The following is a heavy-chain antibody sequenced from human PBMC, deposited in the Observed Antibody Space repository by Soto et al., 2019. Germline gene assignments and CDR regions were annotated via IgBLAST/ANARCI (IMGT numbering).Heavy chain of an antibody. J-gene: IGHJ4*02. D-gene: IGHD1-26*01. CDR3: ARGTGEVGALYSFDD. CDR2: INPNSGGT. Sequence: ASVKVSCKASGYTFTGYYMHWVRQAPGQGLEWMGWINPNSGGTNYAQKFQGWVTMTRDTSISTAYMVLSGLKSDDTAVYYCARGTGEVGALYSFDDWGQGTLVTVSS. CDR1: GYTFTGYY. V-gene: IGHV1-2*04.